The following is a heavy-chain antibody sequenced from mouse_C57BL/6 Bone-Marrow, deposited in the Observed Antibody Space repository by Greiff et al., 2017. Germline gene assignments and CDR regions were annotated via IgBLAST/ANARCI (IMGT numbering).Heavy chain of an antibody. CDR2: INPNNGGT. Sequence: EVQLQQSGPELVKPGASVKISCKASGYTFTDYYMNWVKQSHGKSLEWIGDINPNNGGTSYNQKIKGKATLTVDKSSNTAYMELRSLTSEDSAVYYCARWDYDGYAMDYWGQGTSVTVSS. V-gene: IGHV1-26*01. J-gene: IGHJ4*01. CDR3: ARWDYDGYAMDY. D-gene: IGHD2-4*01. CDR1: GYTFTDYY.